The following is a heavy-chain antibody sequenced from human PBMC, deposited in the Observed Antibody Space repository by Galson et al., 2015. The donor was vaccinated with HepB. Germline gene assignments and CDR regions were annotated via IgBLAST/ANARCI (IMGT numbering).Heavy chain of an antibody. CDR2: IYPGDSYT. Sequence: QSGAEVKKPGESLKISCKGSGYRFTNYWIGWVRQMPGKGLEWMGIIYPGDSYTTYSPSFQGQVTISADKSINTAYLQWSGLKTSDTALYYCARSAVPVARGYYYYCGMDVWGQGTTVTVSS. V-gene: IGHV5-51*01. D-gene: IGHD2-2*01. CDR1: GYRFTNYW. CDR3: ARSAVPVARGYYYYCGMDV. J-gene: IGHJ6*02.